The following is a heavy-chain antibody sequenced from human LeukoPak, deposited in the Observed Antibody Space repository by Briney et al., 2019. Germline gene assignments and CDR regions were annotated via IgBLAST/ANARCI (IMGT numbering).Heavy chain of an antibody. D-gene: IGHD6-19*01. CDR3: AKRPPSVAGVTYGMDV. J-gene: IGHJ6*02. CDR2: IYTDGGA. Sequence: GGSLRLSCAASGFTVSSNHMSWVRQAPGKGLEWVSIIYTDGGAYYADSVKGRFTISRDSSNNTLYLQMNSLKAEDTAVYYCAKRPPSVAGVTYGMDVWGQGTTVTV. V-gene: IGHV3-53*01. CDR1: GFTVSSNH.